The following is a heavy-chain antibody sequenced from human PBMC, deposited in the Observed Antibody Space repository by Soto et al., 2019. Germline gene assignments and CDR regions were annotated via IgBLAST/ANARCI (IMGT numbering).Heavy chain of an antibody. D-gene: IGHD3-3*01. CDR2: ISAYNGNT. Sequence: ASVKVSCKASGYTFTSYGISWVRQAPGQGLEWMGWISAYNGNTNYAQKLQGRVTMTTDTSTSTAYMELRSLRSDDTAVYYCARDWADDFWSGYIYFDYWGQGTLVTVSS. J-gene: IGHJ4*02. V-gene: IGHV1-18*01. CDR3: ARDWADDFWSGYIYFDY. CDR1: GYTFTSYG.